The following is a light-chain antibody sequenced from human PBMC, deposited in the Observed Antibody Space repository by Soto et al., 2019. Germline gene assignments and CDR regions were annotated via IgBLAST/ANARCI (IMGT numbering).Light chain of an antibody. J-gene: IGKJ2*01. V-gene: IGKV3-20*01. Sequence: EIVLTQSPGTLSLSPGERATLSCMASQTLTTRFLAWYQQKPGQAPRLLIYGASSRATGIPDRFSGSGSGTEYTLTSSRLEPEEFAVYSCQQYADLPYTFGQGTTLEIK. CDR3: QQYADLPYT. CDR2: GAS. CDR1: QTLTTRF.